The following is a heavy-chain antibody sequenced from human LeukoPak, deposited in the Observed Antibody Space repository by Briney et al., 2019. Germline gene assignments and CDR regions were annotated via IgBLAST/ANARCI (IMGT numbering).Heavy chain of an antibody. J-gene: IGHJ6*02. V-gene: IGHV1-69*13. CDR1: GGTFSSYA. D-gene: IGHD6-13*01. CDR2: IIPIFGTA. Sequence: ASVKVSCKAFGGTFSSYAISWVRQAPGQGLEWMGGIIPIFGTANYAQKFQGRVTITADESTSTAYMELSSLRSEDTAVYYCARESLYSSSWYRGYYYYGMDVWGQGTTVTVSS. CDR3: ARESLYSSSWYRGYYYYGMDV.